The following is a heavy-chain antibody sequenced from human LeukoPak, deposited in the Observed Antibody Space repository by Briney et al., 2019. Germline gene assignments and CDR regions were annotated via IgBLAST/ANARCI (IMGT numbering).Heavy chain of an antibody. D-gene: IGHD3-22*01. CDR2: ISSSSSYI. J-gene: IGHJ4*02. Sequence: PGGSLRLSCAASGFTFSSYSMNWVRQAPGKGLEWVSCISSSSSYIYYADSVKGRFTISRDNAKNSLYLQMNSLRAEDTAVYYCARNAASGVVVITSFDYWGQGTLVTVSS. V-gene: IGHV3-21*04. CDR1: GFTFSSYS. CDR3: ARNAASGVVVITSFDY.